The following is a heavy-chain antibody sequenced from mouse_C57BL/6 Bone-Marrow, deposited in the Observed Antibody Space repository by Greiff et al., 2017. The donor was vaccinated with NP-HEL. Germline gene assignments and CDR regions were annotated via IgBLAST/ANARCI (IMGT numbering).Heavy chain of an antibody. Sequence: QVQLQQPGAELVKPGASVKLSCKASGYTFTSYWMHWVKQRPGRGLEWIGRIDPNSGGTKYNEKFKSKATLTVDKPSSTAYIQLSSLTSEDSAVYYCARGRLRRGYYAMDYWGQGTSVTVSS. CDR2: IDPNSGGT. CDR1: GYTFTSYW. V-gene: IGHV1-72*01. D-gene: IGHD2-4*01. CDR3: ARGRLRRGYYAMDY. J-gene: IGHJ4*01.